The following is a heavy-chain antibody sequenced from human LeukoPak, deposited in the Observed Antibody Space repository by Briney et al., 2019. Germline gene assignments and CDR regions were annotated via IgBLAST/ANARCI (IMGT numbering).Heavy chain of an antibody. V-gene: IGHV3-30*02. J-gene: IGHJ3*01. CDR1: GFTFSSYG. D-gene: IGHD2-15*01. CDR3: ARAGYCGDGGCRGGSAFDV. Sequence: PGGSLRLSCAASGFTFSSYGMHWVRQGPGKGLEWVAFIRYDGSNKYYGDSVKGRFSISRDNSKNTLYLQMSSLRAEDTAVYYCARAGYCGDGGCRGGSAFDVWGQGTMVTVSS. CDR2: IRYDGSNK.